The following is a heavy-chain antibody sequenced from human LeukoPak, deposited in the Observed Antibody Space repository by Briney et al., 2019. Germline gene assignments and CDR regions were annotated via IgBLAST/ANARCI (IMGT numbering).Heavy chain of an antibody. CDR2: ISSSSSYI. CDR1: GFTVSSNY. V-gene: IGHV3-21*01. D-gene: IGHD4-17*01. J-gene: IGHJ4*02. Sequence: GGSLRLSCAASGFTVSSNYMSWVRQAPGKGLEWVSSISSSSSYIYYADSVKGRFTISRDNAKNSLYLQMNSLRAEDTAVYYCARAATVTTSYYFDYWGQGTLVTVSS. CDR3: ARAATVTTSYYFDY.